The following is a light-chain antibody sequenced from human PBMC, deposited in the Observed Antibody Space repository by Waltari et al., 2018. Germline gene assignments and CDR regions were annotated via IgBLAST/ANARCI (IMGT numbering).Light chain of an antibody. CDR1: QDISNY. Sequence: DIQMTQSPSSLSASVVDRVTITCQASQDISNYLNWYQKKPGKAPKLLIYDASNLETGVPSRFSGSGSGTDFTFTISSLQPEDIATYYCQQYDNLPLTFGGGTKVEIK. J-gene: IGKJ4*01. CDR2: DAS. CDR3: QQYDNLPLT. V-gene: IGKV1-33*01.